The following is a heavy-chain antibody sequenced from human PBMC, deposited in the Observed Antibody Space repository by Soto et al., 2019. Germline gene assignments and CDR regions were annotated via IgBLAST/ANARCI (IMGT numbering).Heavy chain of an antibody. J-gene: IGHJ6*03. Sequence: QVQLVQSGSELKKPGASVKVSCKASGYTFTSYAMNWVRQSPGQGLEWMGWINTNTGNPTYAQGFTGRFVCSLDTSVSTAYLQICSLKAEDTSVYYCAREGITMVRGVISDYYYYYYMDVWGNGTTVTVSS. CDR1: GYTFTSYA. D-gene: IGHD3-10*01. CDR2: INTNTGNP. CDR3: AREGITMVRGVISDYYYYYYMDV. V-gene: IGHV7-4-1*01.